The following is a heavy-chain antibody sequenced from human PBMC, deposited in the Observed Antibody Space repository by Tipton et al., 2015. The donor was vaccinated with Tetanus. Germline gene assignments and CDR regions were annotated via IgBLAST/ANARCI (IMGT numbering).Heavy chain of an antibody. D-gene: IGHD3-22*01. CDR2: IYTSGST. CDR1: GGSISSYY. Sequence: TLSLTCTVSGGSISSYYWSWIRQPAGKGLEWIGRIYTSGSTNYNPSLKSRVTMSVDTSKNQFSLKLSSVTAADTAVYYCARDSDDSSGYYYYYYGMDVWGQGTTVTVSS. CDR3: ARDSDDSSGYYYYYYGMDV. J-gene: IGHJ6*02. V-gene: IGHV4-4*07.